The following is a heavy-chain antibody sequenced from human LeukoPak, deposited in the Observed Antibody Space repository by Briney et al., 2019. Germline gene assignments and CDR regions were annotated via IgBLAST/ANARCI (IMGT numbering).Heavy chain of an antibody. CDR3: AREESSGHYPST. CDR1: GGSISSYY. V-gene: IGHV4-4*07. CDR2: IYTTGST. D-gene: IGHD3-22*01. J-gene: IGHJ4*02. Sequence: SETLSLTCTVSGGSISSYYWTWIRQPAGKGLEWIGRIYTTGSTNYNPSLNSRVTMSVDTSKSQFALKLTSVTAADTAVYYCAREESSGHYPSTWGQGTLVTVSS.